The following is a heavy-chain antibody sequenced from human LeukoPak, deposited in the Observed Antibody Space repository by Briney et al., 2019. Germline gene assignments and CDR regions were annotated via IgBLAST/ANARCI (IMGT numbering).Heavy chain of an antibody. CDR2: ISGSGGST. V-gene: IGHV3-23*01. D-gene: IGHD4-11*01. CDR1: GFTFSSYT. J-gene: IGHJ4*02. CDR3: AKRDYSNYDLDY. Sequence: GGSLRLSSAASGFTFSSYTMSWVRHAPRKGREWGSGISGSGGSTYYADSVKGRFTISRDNSKNTLNLQMNSLRAEDTAVYYCAKRDYSNYDLDYWGQGTQVTVSS.